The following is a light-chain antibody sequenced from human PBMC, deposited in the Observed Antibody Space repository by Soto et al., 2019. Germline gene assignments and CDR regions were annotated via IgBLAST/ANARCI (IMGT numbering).Light chain of an antibody. CDR2: DAS. J-gene: IGKJ2*01. Sequence: EIVLTQSPGTLSLSPGERATLSCRASQSVSSSSLAWYQQKPGQAPRLLIYDASNRATGIPARFSGSGSGTDFTLTISSLEREDFAVYYCQQRSNWPRTFGQGTKVDIK. CDR3: QQRSNWPRT. CDR1: QSVSSSS. V-gene: IGKV3D-20*02.